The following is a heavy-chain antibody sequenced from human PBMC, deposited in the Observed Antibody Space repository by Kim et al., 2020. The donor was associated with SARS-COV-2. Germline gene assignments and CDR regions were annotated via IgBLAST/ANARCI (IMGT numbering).Heavy chain of an antibody. J-gene: IGHJ6*02. CDR1: GGTFSSYA. CDR3: AVPGIAAAGRLGRSGMAV. V-gene: IGHV1-69*13. Sequence: SVKVSCKASGGTFSSYAISWVRQAPGQGLEWMGGIIPIFGTANYAQKFQGRVTITADESTSPASLELSRLRSAATAVSSCAVPGIAAAGRLGRSGMAVWGQGHTVT. CDR2: IIPIFGTA. D-gene: IGHD6-13*01.